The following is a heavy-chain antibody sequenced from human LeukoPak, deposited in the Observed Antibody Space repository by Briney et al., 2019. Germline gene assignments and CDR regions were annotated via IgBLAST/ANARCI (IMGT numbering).Heavy chain of an antibody. D-gene: IGHD2-2*01. J-gene: IGHJ4*02. V-gene: IGHV4-59*11. Sequence: SETLSLTCTVSGGSISSHSWSWIREPPGKGLEWIGYIYYSGSTNYNPSLKSRVTISVDTSKNQFSLKLSSVTAADTAVYYCARSSPKGYCSSTSCFDYRGQGTLVTVSS. CDR2: IYYSGST. CDR3: ARSSPKGYCSSTSCFDY. CDR1: GGSISSHS.